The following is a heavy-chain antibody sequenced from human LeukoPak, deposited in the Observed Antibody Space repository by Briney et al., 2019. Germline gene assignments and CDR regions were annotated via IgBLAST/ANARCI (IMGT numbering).Heavy chain of an antibody. J-gene: IGHJ4*02. Sequence: ASVKVSCKASGNTFTSYYLHWVRQAPGQGLEWMGIINPSSGTTTYAQKFQGRITMTRDTSTSTVYMELSSLRSEDTAVYYCARDGTDGYKLGYWGQGTLVTVSS. CDR2: INPSSGTT. D-gene: IGHD5-24*01. CDR3: ARDGTDGYKLGY. CDR1: GNTFTSYY. V-gene: IGHV1-46*01.